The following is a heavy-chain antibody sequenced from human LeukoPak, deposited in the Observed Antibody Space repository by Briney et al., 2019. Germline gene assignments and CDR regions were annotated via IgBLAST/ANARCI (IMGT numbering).Heavy chain of an antibody. CDR1: NGSITSSSYY. CDR2: IYYSGST. Sequence: PSETLSLTCTVSNGSITSSSYYWGWIRQPPGQGLEWIGSIYYSGSTYDNPSFKSRVTISVDTSKNQFSLKLSSVTAADTAVYYCARLAGKLVRSSRGDYWGQGTLVTVSS. D-gene: IGHD6-6*01. V-gene: IGHV4-39*07. J-gene: IGHJ4*02. CDR3: ARLAGKLVRSSRGDY.